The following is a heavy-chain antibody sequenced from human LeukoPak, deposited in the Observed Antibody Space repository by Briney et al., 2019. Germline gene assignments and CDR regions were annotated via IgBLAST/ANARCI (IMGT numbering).Heavy chain of an antibody. J-gene: IGHJ4*02. D-gene: IGHD3-10*01. CDR3: ARDMTITMVRGVTVGY. CDR2: IKQDGSEK. Sequence: GGSLRLSCAVSGFTFSSYRMSWVRQAPGKGLEWVANIKQDGSEKYYVDSVEGRFTISRDNAKNSLYLQMNSLRAEDTAVYYCARDMTITMVRGVTVGYWGQGTLVTVSS. CDR1: GFTFSSYR. V-gene: IGHV3-7*01.